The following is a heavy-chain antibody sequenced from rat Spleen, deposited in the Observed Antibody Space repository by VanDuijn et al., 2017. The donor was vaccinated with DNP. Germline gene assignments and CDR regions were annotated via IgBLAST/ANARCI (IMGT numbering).Heavy chain of an antibody. D-gene: IGHD1-7*01. CDR2: ISYEGIST. V-gene: IGHV5-22*01. CDR3: TAWATPFDY. Sequence: EVQLVESGGGLVQPGRSMRLSCAASGFTFSDYFMAWVRQAPRKGLEWVASISYEGISTYYGDSVKGRFTISKDDAKSTLYLQMDSLRSEDTATYYCTAWATPFDYWGQGVMVSVST. CDR1: GFTFSDYF. J-gene: IGHJ2*01.